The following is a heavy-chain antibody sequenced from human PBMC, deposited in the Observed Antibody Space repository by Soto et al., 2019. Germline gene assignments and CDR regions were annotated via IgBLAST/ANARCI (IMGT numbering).Heavy chain of an antibody. J-gene: IGHJ4*02. V-gene: IGHV3-30*03. CDR2: ISYHGSDK. Sequence: QVQLVESGGGVVQPGRSLRLSCAASGFTFSNYGMHWVRQAPGKGLEWVAVISYHGSDKYYADSVKGRFTISRDNSKNTLYLQMDSLRAEDTAVYYCATDHLPTTVTTVGYWGQGTLVTVSS. CDR1: GFTFSNYG. D-gene: IGHD4-17*01. CDR3: ATDHLPTTVTTVGY.